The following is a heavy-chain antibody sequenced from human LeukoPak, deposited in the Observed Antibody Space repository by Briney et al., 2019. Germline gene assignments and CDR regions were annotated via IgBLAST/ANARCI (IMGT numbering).Heavy chain of an antibody. CDR3: ARGNYLVGATSLRFDP. CDR1: GYTFTGYY. D-gene: IGHD1-26*01. CDR2: INPNSGGT. Sequence: ASVKVSCKASGYTFTGYYLHWVRQAPGQGLEWMGWINPNSGGTNYAQKFQGRVTMTRDTSISTAYMELSRLRSDDTAVYYCARGNYLVGATSLRFDPWGQGTLVTVSS. V-gene: IGHV1-2*02. J-gene: IGHJ5*02.